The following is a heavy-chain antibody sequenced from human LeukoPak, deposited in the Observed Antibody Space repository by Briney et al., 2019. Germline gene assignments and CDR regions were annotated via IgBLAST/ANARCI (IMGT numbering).Heavy chain of an antibody. V-gene: IGHV3-30-3*01. Sequence: PGGSLRLSCAASGFTFSSYAMHWVRQAPGKGLEWVAVISYDGSNKYYADSVKGRFTISRDNSKNTLYLQMNSLRAEDTAVYYCAKGTAVFRYYFDYWGQGTLVTVSS. CDR3: AKGTAVFRYYFDY. CDR1: GFTFSSYA. D-gene: IGHD2-2*01. J-gene: IGHJ4*02. CDR2: ISYDGSNK.